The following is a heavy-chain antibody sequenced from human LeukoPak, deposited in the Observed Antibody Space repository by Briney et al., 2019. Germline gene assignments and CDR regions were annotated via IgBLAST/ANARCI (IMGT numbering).Heavy chain of an antibody. Sequence: SETLSLTCTVSGGSISSSSYYWGWIRQPPGKGLVWIGSIYYSGSTYYNPSLKSRVTISVDTSKNQFSLKLSSVTAADTAVYYCARLGIAAQPVDYWGQGTLVTVSS. CDR3: ARLGIAAQPVDY. CDR2: IYYSGST. D-gene: IGHD6-6*01. J-gene: IGHJ4*02. CDR1: GGSISSSSYY. V-gene: IGHV4-39*01.